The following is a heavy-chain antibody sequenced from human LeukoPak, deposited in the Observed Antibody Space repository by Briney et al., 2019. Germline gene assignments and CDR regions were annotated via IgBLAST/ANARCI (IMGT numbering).Heavy chain of an antibody. D-gene: IGHD3-22*01. J-gene: IGHJ4*02. CDR2: ISTYNGNT. Sequence: ASVKVSCKASDYTFTSYGITWVRQAPGQGLEWMGWISTYNGNTHYAQKLQGRVTMTTETSTSTAYMELESLRSDDTAVYYCAISQGSYYDTSGYLGGDYWGQGTLVTVSS. CDR1: DYTFTSYG. CDR3: AISQGSYYDTSGYLGGDY. V-gene: IGHV1-18*01.